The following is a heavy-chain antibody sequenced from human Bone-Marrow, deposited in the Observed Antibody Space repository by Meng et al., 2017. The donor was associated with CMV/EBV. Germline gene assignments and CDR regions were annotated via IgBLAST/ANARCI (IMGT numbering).Heavy chain of an antibody. CDR3: ARSGYYYGLDV. CDR2: ISAYNGNT. CDR1: GYTFTSYG. Sequence: ASVKVSCKASGYTFTSYGISWVRQAPGQGLEWMGWISAYNGNTNYAQKFQGRVTMTRDTSITTTYMELSRLRSDDTAVYYCARSGYYYGLDVWGQGTTVTVSS. J-gene: IGHJ6*02. V-gene: IGHV1-18*01.